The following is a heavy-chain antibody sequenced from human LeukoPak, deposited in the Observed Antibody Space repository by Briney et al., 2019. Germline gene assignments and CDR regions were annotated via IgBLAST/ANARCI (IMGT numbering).Heavy chain of an antibody. CDR1: GFTFSSYA. D-gene: IGHD3-22*01. CDR3: AKGLRSSGYYGGMDV. Sequence: GSLRLSCAASGFTFSSYAMSWVRQAPGKGLEWVSAISGSGGSTYYADSVKGRFTISRDNSKNTLYLQMNSLRAEDTAVYYCAKGLRSSGYYGGMDVWGQGTTVTVSS. J-gene: IGHJ6*02. CDR2: ISGSGGST. V-gene: IGHV3-23*01.